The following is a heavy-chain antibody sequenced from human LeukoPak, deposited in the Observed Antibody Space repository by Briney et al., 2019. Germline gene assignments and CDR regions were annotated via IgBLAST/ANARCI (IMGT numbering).Heavy chain of an antibody. CDR1: GYSISSGYY. D-gene: IGHD6-13*01. V-gene: IGHV4-38-2*02. CDR3: ARVGEQQLDRAFDI. Sequence: SETLSLTCTVSGYSISSGYYWGWIRQPPGKGLEWIGSIYHSGSAYYNPSLKSRVTVSVDTSKNQFSLKLSSVIPADTAVYYCARVGEQQLDRAFDIWGQGTMVTVSS. J-gene: IGHJ3*02. CDR2: IYHSGSA.